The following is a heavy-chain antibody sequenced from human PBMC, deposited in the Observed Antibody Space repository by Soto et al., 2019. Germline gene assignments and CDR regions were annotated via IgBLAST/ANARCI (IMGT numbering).Heavy chain of an antibody. CDR1: GFTFDNYA. Sequence: EVQLVESGGGLVQPGRSLRLSCAASGFTFDNYAMHWLRQAPGKGLEWVSTITSNSGSIGYADSVKGRFTISRDNAKNSLYLQMNSLRVEDTALYYCAKDLGDGYNTGLDCWGQGSLVTVSS. D-gene: IGHD5-12*01. CDR2: ITSNSGSI. J-gene: IGHJ4*02. V-gene: IGHV3-9*01. CDR3: AKDLGDGYNTGLDC.